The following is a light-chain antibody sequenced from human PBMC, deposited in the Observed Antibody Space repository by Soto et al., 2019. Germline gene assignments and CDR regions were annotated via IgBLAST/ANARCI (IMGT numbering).Light chain of an antibody. Sequence: EIVLTQSPGTLSLSPGERATLSCRASHSVTSNYLDWYQQKPGQAPRLLIYAASGRASGIPDRFSGSGSGTDFILTISRLEPEDFELYYGQQSGSSPQTFGQGNRVDI. CDR1: HSVTSNY. V-gene: IGKV3-20*01. CDR2: AAS. J-gene: IGKJ1*01. CDR3: QQSGSSPQT.